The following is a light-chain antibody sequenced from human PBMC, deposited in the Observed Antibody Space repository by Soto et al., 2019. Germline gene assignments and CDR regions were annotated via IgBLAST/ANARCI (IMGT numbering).Light chain of an antibody. CDR2: DAS. J-gene: IGKJ1*01. Sequence: DIKMTQSPSTLSASVGDRVTITCRASQSISGKLAWYQQKSGEAPKLLIFDASSLEGGVPSRFSGSGSGTEFTLTISSLQPDDFATYHCQQYSGYSRTFGQGTKVEIK. CDR3: QQYSGYSRT. CDR1: QSISGK. V-gene: IGKV1-5*01.